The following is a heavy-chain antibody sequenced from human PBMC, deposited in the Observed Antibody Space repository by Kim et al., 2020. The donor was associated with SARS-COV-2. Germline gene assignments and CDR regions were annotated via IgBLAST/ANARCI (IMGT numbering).Heavy chain of an antibody. Sequence: SETLSLTCTVSGGSISSYYWSWIRQPPGKGLEWIGYIYYSGSTNYNPSLKSRVTISVDTSKNQFSLKLSSVTAADTAVYYCARGSGYDFWSGYYFLSNWFDPWGQGTLVTVSS. CDR1: GGSISSYY. D-gene: IGHD3-3*01. CDR3: ARGSGYDFWSGYYFLSNWFDP. CDR2: IYYSGST. V-gene: IGHV4-59*01. J-gene: IGHJ5*02.